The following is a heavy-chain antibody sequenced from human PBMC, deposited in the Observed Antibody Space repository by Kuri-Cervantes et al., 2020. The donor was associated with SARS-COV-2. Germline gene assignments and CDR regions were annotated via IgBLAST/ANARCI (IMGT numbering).Heavy chain of an antibody. CDR1: GYTFTSYY. CDR2: INPSGGST. CDR3: ARGRWGDGELPQYYQY. V-gene: IGHV1-46*01. D-gene: IGHD1-7*01. Sequence: ASVKVSCKASGYTFTSYYMHWVRQAPGQGREWMGIINPSGGSTSYAQKFQGRVTMTRDTSTNTVYMELNSLRSEDTAVYYCARGRWGDGELPQYYQYWGQGTLVTVSS. J-gene: IGHJ1*01.